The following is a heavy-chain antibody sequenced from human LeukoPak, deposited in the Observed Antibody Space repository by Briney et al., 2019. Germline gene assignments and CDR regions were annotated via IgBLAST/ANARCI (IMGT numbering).Heavy chain of an antibody. V-gene: IGHV4-4*07. CDR1: GGSIRSYY. CDR3: ARRTRSLQLWSQRAFDI. J-gene: IGHJ3*02. CDR2: IYTSGST. Sequence: SETLSLTCTVSGGSIRSYYWSWIRQPAGKGLEWIGRIYTSGSTNYNPSLKSRVTMSVDTSKNQFSLKLSSVTAADTAVYYCARRTRSLQLWSQRAFDIWGQGTMDTVSS. D-gene: IGHD5-18*01.